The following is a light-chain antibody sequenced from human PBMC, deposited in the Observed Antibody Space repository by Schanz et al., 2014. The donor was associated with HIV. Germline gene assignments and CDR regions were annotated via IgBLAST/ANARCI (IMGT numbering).Light chain of an antibody. CDR3: SSYTNSNSWV. V-gene: IGLV2-14*03. CDR2: DVN. CDR1: STNVGSSNY. J-gene: IGLJ3*02. Sequence: QSALTQPASVSGSPGQSITLSCTGTSTNVGSSNYVSWYQQVPGKAPRLVIYDVNSRPSSISQRFSGSKSGSTAFLIISGLQAEDEADYFCSSYTNSNSWVFGGGTKLTV.